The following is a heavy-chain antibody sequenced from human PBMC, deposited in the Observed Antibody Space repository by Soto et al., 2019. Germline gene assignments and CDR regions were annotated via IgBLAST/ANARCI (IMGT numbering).Heavy chain of an antibody. CDR3: ARDRAESSGYYSDY. J-gene: IGHJ4*02. Sequence: EVQLVETGGGLIQPGGSLRLSCAASGFTVSSNYMSWVRQAPRKGLEWVSVFYSGGSTYYADSVKGRFTISRDNSKNMLYLQMNSLRAEDTAVYYCARDRAESSGYYSDYWGQGTLVTVSS. CDR1: GFTVSSNY. CDR2: FYSGGST. V-gene: IGHV3-53*02. D-gene: IGHD3-22*01.